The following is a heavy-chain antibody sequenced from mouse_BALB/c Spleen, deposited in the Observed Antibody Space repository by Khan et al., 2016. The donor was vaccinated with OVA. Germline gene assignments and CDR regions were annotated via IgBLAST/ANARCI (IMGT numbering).Heavy chain of an antibody. CDR3: ARYDDYGGFDV. CDR1: GFSLTGYG. D-gene: IGHD2-13*01. Sequence: QVQLQQSGPGLVAPSQSLSITCTVSGFSLTGYGVNWVRQPPGKGLEWLGMIWGDGSTDYNSRHKYRLSISKAKYKSHVFFKMNRMPTDDTARYCCARYDDYGGFDVWGAGTTVTVSS. V-gene: IGHV2-6-7*01. J-gene: IGHJ1*01. CDR2: IWGDGST.